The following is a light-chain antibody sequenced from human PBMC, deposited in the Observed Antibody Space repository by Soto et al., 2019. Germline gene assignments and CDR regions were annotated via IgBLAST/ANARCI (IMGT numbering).Light chain of an antibody. CDR1: QSVSTN. CDR3: QQYNNWWT. Sequence: EIVMTQSPATLSVSPGEGATLSCRASQSVSTNLAWYQQKPGQAPRLLIYSVSTRATAIPSRFSGSGSGTEITLTISSLQSEDFEVSYCQQYNNWWTFGQGTKVEIK. V-gene: IGKV3-15*01. CDR2: SVS. J-gene: IGKJ1*01.